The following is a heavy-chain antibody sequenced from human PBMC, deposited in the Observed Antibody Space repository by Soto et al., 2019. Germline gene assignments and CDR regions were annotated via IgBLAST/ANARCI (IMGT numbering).Heavy chain of an antibody. V-gene: IGHV4-31*03. D-gene: IGHD1-20*01. CDR3: ARVHFITGTTLVDAFDI. CDR1: VGSISSGCYY. Sequence: SETMSLTCTVSVGSISSGCYYWSWISQHPGKGLEWIGYIYYSGSTYYNPSLKSRVTISVDTSKNQFSLKLSSVTAADTAVYYCARVHFITGTTLVDAFDIWGQGTMVTVSS. J-gene: IGHJ3*02. CDR2: IYYSGST.